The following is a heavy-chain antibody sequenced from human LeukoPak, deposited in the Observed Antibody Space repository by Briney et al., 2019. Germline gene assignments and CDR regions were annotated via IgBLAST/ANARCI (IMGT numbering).Heavy chain of an antibody. CDR1: GFGFSSYD. V-gene: IGHV3-33*01. J-gene: IGHJ4*02. CDR2: IWFDGSAK. D-gene: IGHD1-14*01. Sequence: GGSLRLSCAASGFGFSSYDMHWVRQAPGKGLEWVAIIWFDGSAKYYGDSVKGRFTISRDNSKNTLYLQMNSLRVEDTAVYYCARDLNREDFDYWGQGTLVAASS. CDR3: ARDLNREDFDY.